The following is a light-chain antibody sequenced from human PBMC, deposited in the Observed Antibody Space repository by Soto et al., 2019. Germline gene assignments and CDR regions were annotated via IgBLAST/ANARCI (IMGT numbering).Light chain of an antibody. Sequence: HSALTQPASVSGSPGQSITISCTGSSSDIGGYNFVSWYQQHPGKAPKLMIYEVSDRPSGVSNRFSGSKSGNTASLTISGLQAEDEADYYCCSYTTRATRVVFGGGTTLTVL. CDR1: SSDIGGYNF. J-gene: IGLJ3*02. CDR2: EVS. V-gene: IGLV2-14*01. CDR3: CSYTTRATRVV.